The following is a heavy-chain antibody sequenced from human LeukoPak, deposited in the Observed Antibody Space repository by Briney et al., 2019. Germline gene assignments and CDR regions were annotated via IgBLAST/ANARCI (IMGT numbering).Heavy chain of an antibody. V-gene: IGHV4-39*01. Sequence: SETLSLTCSVSGDSISRYFWAWIRQPPGKGLEWIGTIYYSGSTYYNPSLKSRVTISVDTSKNQFSLKLSSVTAADTAVYYCAGRFLEWLLDYWGQGTLVTVSS. J-gene: IGHJ4*02. CDR1: GDSISRYF. CDR3: AGRFLEWLLDY. CDR2: IYYSGST. D-gene: IGHD3-3*01.